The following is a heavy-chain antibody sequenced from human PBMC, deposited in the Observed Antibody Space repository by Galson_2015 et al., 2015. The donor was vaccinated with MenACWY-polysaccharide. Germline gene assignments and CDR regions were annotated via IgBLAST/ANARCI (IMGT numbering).Heavy chain of an antibody. CDR1: GFTFGHYH. D-gene: IGHD3-22*01. CDR3: GRPYYRLNTVFDY. CDR2: INEDGSEK. Sequence: SLRLSCAASGFTFGHYHMHWVRQAPGKGLEWVANINEDGSEKQYVDSVKGRFTISRDNAKNSVFLQMNSLRAEDTAVYYCGRPYYRLNTVFDYWGQGTLVTVSS. J-gene: IGHJ4*02. V-gene: IGHV3-7*01.